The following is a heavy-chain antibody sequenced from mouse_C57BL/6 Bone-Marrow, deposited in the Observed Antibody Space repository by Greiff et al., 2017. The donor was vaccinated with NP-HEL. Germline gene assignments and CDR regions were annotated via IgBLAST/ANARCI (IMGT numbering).Heavy chain of an antibody. CDR1: GYTFTSYW. J-gene: IGHJ2*01. CDR3: ARSPPTVVAGDY. D-gene: IGHD1-1*01. Sequence: QVQLQQPGAELVKPGASVKLSCKASGYTFTSYWMQWVKQRPGQGLEWIGEIDPSDSYTNYNQKFKGKATLTVDTSSSTAYMQLSSLTSEDSAVYYCARSPPTVVAGDYWGQGTTLTVSS. V-gene: IGHV1-50*01. CDR2: IDPSDSYT.